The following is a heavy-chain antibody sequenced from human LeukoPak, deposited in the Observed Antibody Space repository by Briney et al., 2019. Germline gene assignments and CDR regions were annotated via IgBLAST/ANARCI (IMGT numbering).Heavy chain of an antibody. D-gene: IGHD6-19*01. CDR3: ARVPGWLFDY. J-gene: IGHJ4*02. Sequence: GSSVKVSCKASGGTFSSYAISWVRQAPGQGLEWMGWINPNSGGTNYAQKFQGRVTMTRDTSISTAYMELSRLRSDDTAVYYCARVPGWLFDYWGQGTLVTVSS. CDR1: GGTFSSYA. CDR2: INPNSGGT. V-gene: IGHV1-2*02.